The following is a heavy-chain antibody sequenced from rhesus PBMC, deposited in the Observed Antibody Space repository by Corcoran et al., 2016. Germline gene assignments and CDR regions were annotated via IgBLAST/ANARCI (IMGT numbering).Heavy chain of an antibody. V-gene: IGHV1-111*02. CDR3: ATRGTLGSLDV. Sequence: EVQLVQSGAEVKKPGAPGKISCKASGYPFPDYSLPRLRQAPGKGLEWMGRGDPEDGEAMHAQTCQDRVTITAETSTDTAHMELSSLRSEDTAVYYCATRGTLGSLDVWGRGVLVTVSS. D-gene: IGHD1-38*01. CDR1: GYPFPDYS. J-gene: IGHJ5-2*02. CDR2: GDPEDGEA.